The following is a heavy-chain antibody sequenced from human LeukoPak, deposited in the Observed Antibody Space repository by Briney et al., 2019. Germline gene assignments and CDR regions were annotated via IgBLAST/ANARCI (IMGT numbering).Heavy chain of an antibody. D-gene: IGHD3-22*01. CDR2: ISWNSGSI. Sequence: PGRSLRLCCAASGFSLDKDAVHWVRRAPRGGLGWVSGISWNSGSIGYADSVKGRFTISRDNAKNSLYLQMNSLRAEDTALYYCTKGDYYDSSGWIDYWGQGTLVTVSS. V-gene: IGHV3-9*01. CDR1: GFSLDKDA. J-gene: IGHJ4*02. CDR3: TKGDYYDSSGWIDY.